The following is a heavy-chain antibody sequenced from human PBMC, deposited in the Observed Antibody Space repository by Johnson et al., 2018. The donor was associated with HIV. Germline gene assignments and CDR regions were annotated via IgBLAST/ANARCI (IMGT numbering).Heavy chain of an antibody. V-gene: IGHV3-48*04. J-gene: IGHJ3*01. Sequence: VQLVESGGGVVQPGGSLRLSCETSGFTFSSYDMHWVRQAPGKGLEWVSYISSSGSTIYYADSVKGRFTISRDNAKNTLYLQMNSLRAEDSALYYCAKPPSMGADAFDVWGQGTMVTVSS. D-gene: IGHD3-16*01. CDR3: AKPPSMGADAFDV. CDR1: GFTFSSYD. CDR2: ISSSGSTI.